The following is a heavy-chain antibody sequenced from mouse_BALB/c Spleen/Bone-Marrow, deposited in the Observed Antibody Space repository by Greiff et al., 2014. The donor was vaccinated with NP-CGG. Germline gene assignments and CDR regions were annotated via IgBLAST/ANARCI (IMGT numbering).Heavy chain of an antibody. CDR2: IDPENGDT. V-gene: IGHV14-4*02. CDR1: GFNIKDYY. Sequence: EVQLVESGAELVRSGASVKLSCTASGFNIKDYYKHWVKQRPEQGLEWIGWIDPENGDTEYAPKFQGKATMTADTSSNTAYLQLSSLTSEDTAVYYCNARGDYDFDYFDYWGQGTTLTVSS. J-gene: IGHJ2*01. CDR3: NARGDYDFDYFDY. D-gene: IGHD2-4*01.